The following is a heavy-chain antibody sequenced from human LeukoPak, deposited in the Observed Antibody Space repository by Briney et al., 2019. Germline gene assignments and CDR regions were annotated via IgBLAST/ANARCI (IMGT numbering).Heavy chain of an antibody. CDR2: IYYPVDT. CDR3: ARRRYYDSGGYNPTYYFDY. CDR1: GDSFIGSY. J-gene: IGHJ4*02. V-gene: IGHV4-59*01. Sequence: SETLSLTCTVSGDSFIGSYWSWIRQAPGKGLEWIGYIYYPVDTNYNPSLQSRVTMSVDISKKQFSLRLTSVTAADTAVYYCARRRYYDSGGYNPTYYFDYWGQGILVTVSS. D-gene: IGHD3-22*01.